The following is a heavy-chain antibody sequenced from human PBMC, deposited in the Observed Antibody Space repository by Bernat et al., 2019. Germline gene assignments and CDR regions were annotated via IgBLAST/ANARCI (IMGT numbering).Heavy chain of an antibody. CDR3: ARDKLGAHQWPHYYYYGMDV. D-gene: IGHD1-26*01. Sequence: EVQLLESGGGLVQPGGSLKLSCAASGFTFSGSAMHWVRQASGKGLEWVGRIRSKANSYATAYAASVKGRFTISRDDSKNTAYLQMNSLRAEDTAVYYCARDKLGAHQWPHYYYYGMDVWGQGTTVTVSS. V-gene: IGHV3-73*01. CDR2: IRSKANSYAT. J-gene: IGHJ6*02. CDR1: GFTFSGSA.